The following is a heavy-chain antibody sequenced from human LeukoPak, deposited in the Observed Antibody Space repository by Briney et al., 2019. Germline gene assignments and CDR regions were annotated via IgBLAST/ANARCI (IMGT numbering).Heavy chain of an antibody. J-gene: IGHJ6*02. CDR1: GCTFTSYG. CDR2: ISAYNGNT. V-gene: IGHV1-18*01. Sequence: ASVKVSCKASGCTFTSYGISRVRQAPGQGLEWMGWISAYNGNTNYAQKLQGRVTMTTDTSTSTAYMELRSLRSDDTAVYYCARDEPLMGELRALDYYYYGMDVWGQGTTVTVSS. CDR3: ARDEPLMGELRALDYYYYGMDV. D-gene: IGHD3-16*01.